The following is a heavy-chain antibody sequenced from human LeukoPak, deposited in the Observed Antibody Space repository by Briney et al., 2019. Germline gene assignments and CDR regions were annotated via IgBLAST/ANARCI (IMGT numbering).Heavy chain of an antibody. CDR2: LRSKGNSYAT. V-gene: IGHV3-73*01. J-gene: IGHJ4*02. Sequence: PGGSLRLSCAASGFTFSGSAMHWVRQASGKGLEWVGRLRSKGNSYATAYAASVKGRFTISRDDSKNTAYLQMNSLKTEDTTVYYCTSTEELAYCGDDCYASFDSWGQGTLVTVSS. CDR1: GFTFSGSA. D-gene: IGHD2-21*02. CDR3: TSTEELAYCGDDCYASFDS.